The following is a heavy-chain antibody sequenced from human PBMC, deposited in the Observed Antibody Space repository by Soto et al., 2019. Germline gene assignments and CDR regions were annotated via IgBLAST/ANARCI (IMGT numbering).Heavy chain of an antibody. CDR1: GFIFGSYA. CDR3: APVDTAEANPVHGMDV. D-gene: IGHD5-18*01. J-gene: IGHJ6*02. CDR2: ISGGGGIT. Sequence: EVQLLESGGGLVQPGGSLRLSCAASGFIFGSYAMTWVRQAPGRGLEWVSGISGGGGITFYGDSVKGRFTISRDNSKSTVYLRLNSLSVEATAMYYCAPVDTAEANPVHGMDVWGQGATVSVSS. V-gene: IGHV3-23*01.